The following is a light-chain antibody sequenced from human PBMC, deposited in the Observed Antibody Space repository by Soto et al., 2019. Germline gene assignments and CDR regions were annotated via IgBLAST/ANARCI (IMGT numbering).Light chain of an antibody. CDR2: LNSDGSH. CDR1: SGHSSYA. CDR3: QTWGSGNVG. Sequence: QLVLTQSPSASASLGASVKFTCTLSSGHSSYAIAWHQQQPEKGPRYLMKLNSDGSHSKGDGIPDRFSGSSSGAERYLTISSLQSEDEADYFCQTWGSGNVGFGGGTKLTV. V-gene: IGLV4-69*01. J-gene: IGLJ2*01.